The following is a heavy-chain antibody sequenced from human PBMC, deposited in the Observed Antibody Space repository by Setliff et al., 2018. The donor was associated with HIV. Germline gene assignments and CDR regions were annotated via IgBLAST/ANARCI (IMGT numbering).Heavy chain of an antibody. CDR2: CGRKGVTT. CDR3: ARERWLRSHYYYYMDV. Sequence: PGGSLRLSCAASGFAFDKFTMHWVRQRPGKGLEWVSLCGRKGVTTFYAKSVEGRFTISRDNSKNTLYLQMNSLRAEDTAVYYCARERWLRSHYYYYMDVWGKGTTVTVSS. J-gene: IGHJ6*03. CDR1: GFAFDKFT. D-gene: IGHD5-12*01. V-gene: IGHV3-43*01.